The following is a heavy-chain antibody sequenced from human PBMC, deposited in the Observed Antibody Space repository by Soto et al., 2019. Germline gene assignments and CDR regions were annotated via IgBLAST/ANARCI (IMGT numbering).Heavy chain of an antibody. CDR2: INAGNGNT. Sequence: ASVKVSCKASGYTFTSYAMHWVRQAPGQRLEWMGWINAGNGNTKYSQKFQGRVTITRDTSASTAYMELSSLRSEDTAVYYCARGIGIAVAGTSGGSDYWGQGTLVTVSS. V-gene: IGHV1-3*01. J-gene: IGHJ4*02. CDR1: GYTFTSYA. D-gene: IGHD6-19*01. CDR3: ARGIGIAVAGTSGGSDY.